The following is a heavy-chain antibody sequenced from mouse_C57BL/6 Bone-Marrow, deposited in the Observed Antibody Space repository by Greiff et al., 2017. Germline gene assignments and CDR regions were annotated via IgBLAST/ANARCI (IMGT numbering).Heavy chain of an antibody. Sequence: VQVVESGPELVKPGASVKISCKASGYAFSSSWMNWVKQRPGKGLEWIGRIYPGDGDTNYNGKFKGKATLTADKSSSTAYMQLSSLTSEDSAVYFCENYGYYWGQGTTLTVSS. CDR1: GYAFSSSW. CDR3: ENYGYY. V-gene: IGHV1-82*01. J-gene: IGHJ2*01. D-gene: IGHD1-1*01. CDR2: IYPGDGDT.